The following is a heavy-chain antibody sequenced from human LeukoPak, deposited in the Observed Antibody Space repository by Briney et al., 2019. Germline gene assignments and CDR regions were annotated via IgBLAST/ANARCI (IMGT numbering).Heavy chain of an antibody. CDR3: ARDSKWFINDYYYGMDV. Sequence: ASVKVSCKASGFTFTSHDYNWVRQATGQGLEWMGWMNPNSGNTGYAQKFQGRVTMTRDTSITTVYMELSSLTSEDTAVYYCARDSKWFINDYYYGMDVWGQGTTVTVSS. CDR1: GFTFTSHD. V-gene: IGHV1-8*01. D-gene: IGHD3-22*01. J-gene: IGHJ6*02. CDR2: MNPNSGNT.